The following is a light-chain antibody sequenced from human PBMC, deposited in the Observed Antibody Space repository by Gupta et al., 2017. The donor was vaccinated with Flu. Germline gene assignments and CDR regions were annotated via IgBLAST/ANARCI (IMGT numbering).Light chain of an antibody. CDR1: QSISSY. CDR2: AAS. CDR3: QQSDSTPYI. Sequence: DIQMTQSPSSLSASVGDRVTITCRASQSISSYLNWYQQKPGKAPKLLIYAASSLQSGVPSRFSGSGSGTDFTLTISRLQPEDFATYYCQQSDSTPYIFGQGTKLDIK. V-gene: IGKV1-39*01. J-gene: IGKJ2*01.